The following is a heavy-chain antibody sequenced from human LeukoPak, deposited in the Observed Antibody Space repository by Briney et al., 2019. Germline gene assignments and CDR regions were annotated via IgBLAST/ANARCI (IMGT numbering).Heavy chain of an antibody. CDR1: GGSISSSNW. CDR3: VRASVDSGGAFDV. J-gene: IGHJ3*01. D-gene: IGHD5-12*01. CDR2: IYHSGST. V-gene: IGHV4-4*02. Sequence: PSGTLSLTCAVSGGSISSSNWWSWVRQPPGKGLEWIGEIYHSGSTNYNPSLESRVTTSRDTPKNQFSLTLSSMTAADTATYYCVRASVDSGGAFDVWGQGTVVTVSS.